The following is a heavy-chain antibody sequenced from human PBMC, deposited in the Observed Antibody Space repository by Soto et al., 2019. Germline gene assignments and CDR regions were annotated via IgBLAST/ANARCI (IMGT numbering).Heavy chain of an antibody. Sequence: PSETLSLTCTVSGGSISSGDYYWSWIRQPPGKGLEWIGYIYYSGSTYYNPSLKSRVTISVDTSKNQFSLKLSSVTAADTAVYYCASLLGHPAIYYYYGMDVWGQGTTVTVSS. J-gene: IGHJ6*02. D-gene: IGHD2-2*01. CDR1: GGSISSGDYY. V-gene: IGHV4-30-4*01. CDR3: ASLLGHPAIYYYYGMDV. CDR2: IYYSGST.